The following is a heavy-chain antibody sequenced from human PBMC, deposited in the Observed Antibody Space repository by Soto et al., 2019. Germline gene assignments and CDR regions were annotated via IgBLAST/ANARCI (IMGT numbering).Heavy chain of an antibody. D-gene: IGHD2-15*01. CDR1: GYTFTSYD. V-gene: IGHV1-18*01. Sequence: ASVKVSCKASGYTFTSYDINWVRQAPGQGLEWMGWISAYNGNTNYAQKLQGRVTMTTDTSTSTAYMELRSLRSDDTAVYYCARVKGYWIRPRSYHFHYRCQGILVTVFS. CDR2: ISAYNGNT. CDR3: ARVKGYWIRPRSYHFHY. J-gene: IGHJ4*02.